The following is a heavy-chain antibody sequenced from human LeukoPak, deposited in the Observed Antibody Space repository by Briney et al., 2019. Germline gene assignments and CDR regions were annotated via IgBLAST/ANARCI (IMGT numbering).Heavy chain of an antibody. D-gene: IGHD6-13*01. J-gene: IGHJ6*03. CDR1: GYTFTGYY. CDR2: MNPNSGNT. CDR3: ARRVGGNGAAVGYYYYYMDV. V-gene: IGHV1-8*02. Sequence: ASVKVSCKASGYTFTGYYMHWVRQAPGQGLEWMGWMNPNSGNTGYAQQFQGRVTMTRDTSISTVYMGLSSLRAEDTAVYYCARRVGGNGAAVGYYYYYMDVWGKGTTVT.